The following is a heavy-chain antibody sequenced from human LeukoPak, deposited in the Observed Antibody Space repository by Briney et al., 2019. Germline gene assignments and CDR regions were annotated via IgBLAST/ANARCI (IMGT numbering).Heavy chain of an antibody. Sequence: PGGCLRLSCAASGFTFSSYAMSWVRQAPGKGLEWVSAISGSGGSTYYADSVKGRFTISRDNSKNTLYLQMNSLRAEDTAVYYCAKGGYSYGYRIDYWGQGTLVTVSS. J-gene: IGHJ4*02. V-gene: IGHV3-23*01. CDR2: ISGSGGST. D-gene: IGHD5-18*01. CDR1: GFTFSSYA. CDR3: AKGGYSYGYRIDY.